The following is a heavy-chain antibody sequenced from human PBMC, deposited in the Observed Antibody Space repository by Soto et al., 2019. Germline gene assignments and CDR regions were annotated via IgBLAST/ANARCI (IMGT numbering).Heavy chain of an antibody. J-gene: IGHJ6*02. CDR3: ARGAPIAAPRYYYYYYGMDV. D-gene: IGHD6-6*01. CDR2: IKQDGSEK. CDR1: GFTFSSYW. V-gene: IGHV3-7*01. Sequence: EVQLVESGGGLVQPGGSLRLSCAASGFTFSSYWMSWVRQAPGKGLEWVANIKQDGSEKYYVDSVKGRFTISRDNAKNSLYLQMNSLRAEDTAVYYCARGAPIAAPRYYYYYYGMDVWGQGTTVTVSS.